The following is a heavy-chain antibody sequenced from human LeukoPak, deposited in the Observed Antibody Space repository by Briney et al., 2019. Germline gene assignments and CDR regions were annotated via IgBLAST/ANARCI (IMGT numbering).Heavy chain of an antibody. V-gene: IGHV3-21*01. CDR2: ISSSSSHI. J-gene: IGHJ4*02. D-gene: IGHD3-10*01. Sequence: GSLKLSCAASGFTFSTYSMNWVRQAPGKGLEWVSSISSSSSHIYYADSVGGRFTTSRDNAKNSLYLQMNSLRDEDTAVYYCASHYYGSGKLENWGQGTLVTVSS. CDR3: ASHYYGSGKLEN. CDR1: GFTFSTYS.